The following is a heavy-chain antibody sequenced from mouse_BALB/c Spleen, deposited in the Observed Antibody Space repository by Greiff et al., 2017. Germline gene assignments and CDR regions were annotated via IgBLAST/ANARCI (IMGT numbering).Heavy chain of an antibody. V-gene: IGHV14-4*02. J-gene: IGHJ4*01. CDR2: IDPENGDT. CDR3: NALPITTVVAEDY. D-gene: IGHD1-1*01. Sequence: VQLQQSGAELVRSGASVKLSCTASGFNIKDYYMHWVKQRPEQGLEWIGWIDPENGDTEYAPKFQGKATMTADTSSNTAYLQLSSLTSEDTAVYYCNALPITTVVAEDYWGQGTSVTVSS. CDR1: GFNIKDYY.